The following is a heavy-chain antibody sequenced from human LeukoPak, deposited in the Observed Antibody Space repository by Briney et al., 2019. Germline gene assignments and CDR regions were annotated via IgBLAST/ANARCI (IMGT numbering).Heavy chain of an antibody. Sequence: GGSLRLSCAASGFTFSSLPMHWVRQAPGKGLEWVAVISNDGSFKYYADSVKGRFTISRDNSKNTLGLQMNSLRAEDTAVYYCARGDYYDRSAYLRAEYFHHWGQGTLVTVSS. CDR1: GFTFSSLP. CDR2: ISNDGSFK. V-gene: IGHV3-30-3*01. J-gene: IGHJ1*01. CDR3: ARGDYYDRSAYLRAEYFHH. D-gene: IGHD3-22*01.